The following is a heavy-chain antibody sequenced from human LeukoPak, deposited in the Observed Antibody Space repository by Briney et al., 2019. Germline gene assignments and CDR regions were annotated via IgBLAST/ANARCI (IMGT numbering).Heavy chain of an antibody. V-gene: IGHV3-30-3*01. CDR2: ISYDGSNK. Sequence: PGGSLRLSCAASGFTFSSYAMHWVRQAPGKGLEWVAVISYDGSNKYYADSVKGRVTISRDNSKNTLYLQMNSLRAEDTAVYYCARDLGPNYYGSGSYSQYYYYYGMDVWGQGTTVTVSS. CDR1: GFTFSSYA. CDR3: ARDLGPNYYGSGSYSQYYYYYGMDV. J-gene: IGHJ6*02. D-gene: IGHD3-10*01.